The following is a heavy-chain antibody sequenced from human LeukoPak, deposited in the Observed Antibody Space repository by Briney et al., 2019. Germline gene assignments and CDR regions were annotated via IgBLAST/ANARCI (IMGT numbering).Heavy chain of an antibody. Sequence: GGSLRLSCAASGFXFRSYAMSWVRQAPGKGLEWVSAITGSAGSTYYADSVKGRFTISRDNSKNTVYLQMNSLRAEDTAVYYCAKVLSGSQDYWGQGTLVTVFS. CDR3: AKVLSGSQDY. J-gene: IGHJ4*02. CDR1: GFXFRSYA. D-gene: IGHD1-26*01. V-gene: IGHV3-23*01. CDR2: ITGSAGST.